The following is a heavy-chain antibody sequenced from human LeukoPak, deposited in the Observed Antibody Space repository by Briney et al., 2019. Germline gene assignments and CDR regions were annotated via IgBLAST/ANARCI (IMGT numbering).Heavy chain of an antibody. CDR3: ARDIFPYCSSTSCYSYFDY. J-gene: IGHJ4*02. D-gene: IGHD2-2*01. V-gene: IGHV1-18*01. Sequence: GASVKVSCKASGYTFTSYGISWVRQAPGQGLEWMGWISAYNDNTNYAQKLQGRVTMTTDTSTSTAYMELRSLRSDDTAVYYCARDIFPYCSSTSCYSYFDYWGQGTLVTVSS. CDR2: ISAYNDNT. CDR1: GYTFTSYG.